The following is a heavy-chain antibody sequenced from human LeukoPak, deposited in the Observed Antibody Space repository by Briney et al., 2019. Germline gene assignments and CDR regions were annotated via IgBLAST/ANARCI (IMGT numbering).Heavy chain of an antibody. Sequence: GGSLRLSCAGSGFTFSNYWMRWVRQAPGKGLEWVANIKQDGSEKYYVDSVRGRFTISRDNAKKSLYLQMESLRAEDTAVYYCARDVVAAAGNGDYWGQGTLVTVSS. V-gene: IGHV3-7*01. CDR3: ARDVVAAAGNGDY. D-gene: IGHD6-13*01. J-gene: IGHJ4*02. CDR2: IKQDGSEK. CDR1: GFTFSNYW.